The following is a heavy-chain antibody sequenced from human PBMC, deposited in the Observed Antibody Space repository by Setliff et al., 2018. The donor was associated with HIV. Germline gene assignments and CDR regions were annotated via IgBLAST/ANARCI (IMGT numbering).Heavy chain of an antibody. V-gene: IGHV3-21*04. J-gene: IGHJ6*03. D-gene: IGHD1-7*01. CDR3: ARSPPRGTLGHTASWYYKPYYHMDV. CDR1: GFTFSSYS. CDR2: ISYGSTYI. Sequence: PGGSLRLSCAASGFTFSSYSMNWVRQAPGKGLEWVSSISYGSTYIYQSDSVRGRFTISRDDAKKSLYLQMNSLGVEDTAIYYCARSPPRGTLGHTASWYYKPYYHMDVWGKGTTVTVSS.